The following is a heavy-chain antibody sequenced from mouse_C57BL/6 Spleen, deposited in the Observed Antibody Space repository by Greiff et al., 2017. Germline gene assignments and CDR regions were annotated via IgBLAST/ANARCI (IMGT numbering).Heavy chain of an antibody. V-gene: IGHV1-50*01. CDR3: ARTRDYGSSYDFDY. D-gene: IGHD1-1*01. J-gene: IGHJ2*01. CDR2: IDPSDSYT. Sequence: QVQLQQPGAELVKPGASVKLSCKASGYTFTSYWMQWVKQRPGQGLEWIGEIDPSDSYTNYNQKFKGKATLTVDTSSSTAYMQLSSLTSEDAAVYYCARTRDYGSSYDFDYWGPGTTLTVSS. CDR1: GYTFTSYW.